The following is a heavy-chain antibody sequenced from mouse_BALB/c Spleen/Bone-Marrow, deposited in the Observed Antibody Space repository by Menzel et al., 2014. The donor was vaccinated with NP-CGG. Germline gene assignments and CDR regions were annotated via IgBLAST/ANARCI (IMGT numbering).Heavy chain of an antibody. Sequence: LQQSGSELVRPGASVKLSCKASGYTFTSYWMHWVKQRPGQGLEWIGNIYPGSGSTNYDEKFKSKATLTVDTSSSTAYMQLSSLTSEDPAVYYCTKGLPSAYWGQGTLVTVSA. CDR3: TKGLPSAY. CDR2: IYPGSGST. J-gene: IGHJ3*01. V-gene: IGHV1S22*01. CDR1: GYTFTSYW. D-gene: IGHD2-4*01.